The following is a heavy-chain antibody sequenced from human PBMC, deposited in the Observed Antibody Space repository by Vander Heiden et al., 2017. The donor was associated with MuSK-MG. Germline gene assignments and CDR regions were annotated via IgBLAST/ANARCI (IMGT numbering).Heavy chain of an antibody. Sequence: QVQLVESGGGVVQPGRSLRLSCAASGFPFSSYAMHWVRQAPGKGLEWVAVISYDGSNKYYADSVKGRFTISRDNSKNTLYLQMNSLRAEDTAVYYCARGSKIRGYSYGLDSYWGQGTLVTVSS. CDR2: ISYDGSNK. D-gene: IGHD5-18*01. CDR1: GFPFSSYA. CDR3: ARGSKIRGYSYGLDSY. J-gene: IGHJ4*02. V-gene: IGHV3-30*04.